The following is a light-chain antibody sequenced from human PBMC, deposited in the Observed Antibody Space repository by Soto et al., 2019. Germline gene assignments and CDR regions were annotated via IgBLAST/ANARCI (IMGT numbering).Light chain of an antibody. CDR1: QTVRNN. J-gene: IGKJ1*01. CDR3: QQYNNWPWT. CDR2: DTS. V-gene: IGKV3D-15*01. Sequence: EIVMTQSPATLSVSPRERATLSCRASQTVRNNYLAWYQQKPGQAPRLLIYDTSSRATGIPDRFSGSGSGTDFTLTISSLQSEDVAVYYCQQYNNWPWTFGQGTKVDIK.